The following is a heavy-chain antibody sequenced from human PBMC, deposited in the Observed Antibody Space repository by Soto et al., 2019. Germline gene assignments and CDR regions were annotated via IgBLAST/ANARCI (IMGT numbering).Heavy chain of an antibody. V-gene: IGHV4-39*01. Sequence: TLSLTCTVSGGSISSSSYYWGWIRQPPGKGLEWIGSIYYSGSTYYNPSLKSRVTISVDTSKNQFSLKLSSVTAADTAVYYCARPPLITGTRRPWYDTRGPLYSRGLTSGMDVWGQGTTVTVSS. CDR1: GGSISSSSYY. J-gene: IGHJ6*02. D-gene: IGHD1-7*01. CDR3: ARPPLITGTRRPWYDTRGPLYSRGLTSGMDV. CDR2: IYYSGST.